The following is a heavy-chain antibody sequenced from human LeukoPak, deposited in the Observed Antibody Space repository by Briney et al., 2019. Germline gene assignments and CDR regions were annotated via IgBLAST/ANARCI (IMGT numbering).Heavy chain of an antibody. Sequence: GRSLRLSCAASGFTFSSYGMHWVRQAPGKGLEWVAVISYDGSNKYYADSVKGRFTISRDNSKNTLYLQINSLRAEDTAVYYCAREGSGWDYWGQGTLVTVSS. CDR2: ISYDGSNK. J-gene: IGHJ4*02. CDR3: AREGSGWDY. D-gene: IGHD6-19*01. V-gene: IGHV3-30*03. CDR1: GFTFSSYG.